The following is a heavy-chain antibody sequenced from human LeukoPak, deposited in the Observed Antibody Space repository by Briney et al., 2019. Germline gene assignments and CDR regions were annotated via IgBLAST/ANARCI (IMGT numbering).Heavy chain of an antibody. Sequence: ASLTVSCTASGYTFTDYYRHWVRQAPGQGLEWMGWINPNSGGTNYAQKFQGRVTMTRDTSISTAYMEVSRLRSDDTAVYYCARVRLYYDSSGYYPPFDYWGQGTLVTVSS. CDR2: INPNSGGT. CDR3: ARVRLYYDSSGYYPPFDY. V-gene: IGHV1-2*02. D-gene: IGHD3-22*01. J-gene: IGHJ4*02. CDR1: GYTFTDYY.